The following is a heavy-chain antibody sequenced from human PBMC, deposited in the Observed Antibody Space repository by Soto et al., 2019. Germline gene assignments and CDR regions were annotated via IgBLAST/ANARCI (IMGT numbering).Heavy chain of an antibody. CDR1: GGTFSSYA. CDR3: ARDPVFAIAVAGKGDQESDY. D-gene: IGHD6-19*01. Sequence: QVQLVQSGAEVKKPGSSVKVSCKASGGTFSSYAISWVRQAPGQGLEWMGGIIPIFGTANYAQKFQGRVTITADESTSTAYMELSSLRSEDTAVYYCARDPVFAIAVAGKGDQESDYWGQGTLVTVSS. CDR2: IIPIFGTA. J-gene: IGHJ4*02. V-gene: IGHV1-69*01.